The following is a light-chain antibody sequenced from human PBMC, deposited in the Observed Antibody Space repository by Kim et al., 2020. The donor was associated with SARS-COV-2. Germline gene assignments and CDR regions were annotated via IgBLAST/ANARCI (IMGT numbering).Light chain of an antibody. CDR1: QSVSSSY. CDR3: QQYGSSPPYT. V-gene: IGKV3-20*01. J-gene: IGKJ2*01. Sequence: EIVLTQSPGTLSLSPGERATLSCRASQSVSSSYLSWYQQKPGQAPQLLIYGASSRATGIPDMFSGSGSGAVFTLTISRLEPEDFVGYYLQQYGSSPPYTFGQETKLEI. CDR2: GAS.